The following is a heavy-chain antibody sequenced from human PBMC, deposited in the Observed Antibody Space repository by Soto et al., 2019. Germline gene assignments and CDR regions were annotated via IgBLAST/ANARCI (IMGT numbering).Heavy chain of an antibody. D-gene: IGHD2-15*01. CDR1: GFTFSTYS. Sequence: GGSLRLSCAASGFTFSTYSMNWVRQAPGKGLEWVSYISSSSSTIFYTDSVKGRFTVSRDNAKNSLYLQMNSLRAEDTAVYYCAREYSYGYCSGGSCYLGXFDLWGQGTLVTVSS. CDR2: ISSSSSTI. J-gene: IGHJ5*02. CDR3: AREYSYGYCSGGSCYLGXFDL. V-gene: IGHV3-48*01.